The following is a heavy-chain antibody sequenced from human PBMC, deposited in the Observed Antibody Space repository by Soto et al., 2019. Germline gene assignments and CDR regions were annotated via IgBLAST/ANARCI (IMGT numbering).Heavy chain of an antibody. V-gene: IGHV1-58*02. CDR2: IVVGSGNT. D-gene: IGHD6-19*01. CDR3: AAQRLAVAGTGTHWGFDY. J-gene: IGHJ4*02. Sequence: QMQLVQSGPEVKKPGTSVKVSCKASGFTFTSSAMQWVRQARGQRLEWIGWIVVGSGNTNYAQKFQERVTITRDMXTXTXXMELSSLRSEDTAVYYCAAQRLAVAGTGTHWGFDYWGQGTLVTVSS. CDR1: GFTFTSSA.